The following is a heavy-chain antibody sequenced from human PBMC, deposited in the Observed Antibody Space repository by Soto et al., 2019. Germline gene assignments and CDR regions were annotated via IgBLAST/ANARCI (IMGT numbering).Heavy chain of an antibody. CDR3: ARGQSYYYDSSGYPTHSYYGMDV. V-gene: IGHV1-18*01. CDR2: ISAYNGNT. Sequence: SVKVSCKASGYTFTSYGISWLRQAPGQGLEWMGWISAYNGNTNYAQKLQGRVTMTTDTSTSTAYIELRSLRSDDTAVYYCARGQSYYYDSSGYPTHSYYGMDVWGQGTTVTVS. CDR1: GYTFTSYG. J-gene: IGHJ6*02. D-gene: IGHD3-22*01.